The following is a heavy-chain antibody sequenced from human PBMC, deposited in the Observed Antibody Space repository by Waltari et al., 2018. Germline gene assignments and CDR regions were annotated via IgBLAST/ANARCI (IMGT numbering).Heavy chain of an antibody. CDR2: INPADSDT. V-gene: IGHV5-51*01. Sequence: EVQLVQSGAEVKKPGESLKISCKGSGYSFTSHLTAWVRQMPGKAPEWMVIINPADSDTRYSPSFQGQVTISADKSISTAYLQWSSLKASDTAMYYCARRYCSGARCLYFDHWGQGTLVTVSS. J-gene: IGHJ4*02. CDR3: ARRYCSGARCLYFDH. D-gene: IGHD2-15*01. CDR1: GYSFTSHL.